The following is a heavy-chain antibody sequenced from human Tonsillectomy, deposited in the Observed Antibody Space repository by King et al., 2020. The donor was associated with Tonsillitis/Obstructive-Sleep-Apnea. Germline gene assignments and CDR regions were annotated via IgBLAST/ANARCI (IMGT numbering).Heavy chain of an antibody. Sequence: ESGGGLVQPGGSLRLSCAASGFTFSIYAMTWVRRAPGKGLEWVSVISASGGSTYYADSVKGRFTISRDNSKNTLYLQMSSLRADDTAVYYCAKESVSSGSYPSNYYYMDVWGKGTSVTVSS. V-gene: IGHV3-23*01. CDR3: AKESVSSGSYPSNYYYMDV. J-gene: IGHJ6*03. CDR1: GFTFSIYA. CDR2: ISASGGST. D-gene: IGHD3-22*01.